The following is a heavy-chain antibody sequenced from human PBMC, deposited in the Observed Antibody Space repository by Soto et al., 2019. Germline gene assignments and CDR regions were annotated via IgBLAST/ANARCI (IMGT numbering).Heavy chain of an antibody. Sequence: GGSLRLSCAASGFTFTSYAMNWVRLAPGKGLEWVSAISGTGYNTYYADSVKGRFTISRDNTKNTLYLQMNSLRAEDTAVYYCAKAGFSSSWSPTYFDYWGQGTLVT. V-gene: IGHV3-23*01. CDR1: GFTFTSYA. J-gene: IGHJ4*02. D-gene: IGHD6-13*01. CDR3: AKAGFSSSWSPTYFDY. CDR2: ISGTGYNT.